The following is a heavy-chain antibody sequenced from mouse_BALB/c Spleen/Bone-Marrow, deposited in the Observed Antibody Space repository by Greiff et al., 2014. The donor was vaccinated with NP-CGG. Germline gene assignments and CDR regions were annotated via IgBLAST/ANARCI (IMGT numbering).Heavy chain of an antibody. Sequence: QVQLQQPGAELARPGASVKMSCKASGYTFTTYTMHWVQQRPGQGLEWVGYINPSTGFTNYNQIFKDKATLAADKSSSTAYMQLRSVTFEDSAVYFCARGGTLLRPLALDYGCRGTSVTVPT. V-gene: IGHV1-4*01. J-gene: IGHJ4*01. D-gene: IGHD1-2*01. CDR2: INPSTGFT. CDR3: ARGGTLLRPLALDY. CDR1: GYTFTTYT.